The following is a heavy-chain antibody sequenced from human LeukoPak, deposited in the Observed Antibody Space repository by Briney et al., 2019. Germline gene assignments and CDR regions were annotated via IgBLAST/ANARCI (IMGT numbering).Heavy chain of an antibody. J-gene: IGHJ4*02. V-gene: IGHV3-30*04. CDR1: GFTFSSYA. CDR2: ISYDGSNK. CDR3: ARDIY. Sequence: PGRSLRLSCAASGFTFSSYAMHWVRQAPGKGLEWVAVISYDGSNKYYADSVKGRFTISRDNSKNTLYLQMNSLRDEATAVYYCARDIYWGQGTLVTVSS.